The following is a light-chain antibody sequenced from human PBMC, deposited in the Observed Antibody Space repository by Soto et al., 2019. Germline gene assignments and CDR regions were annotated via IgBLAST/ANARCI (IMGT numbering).Light chain of an antibody. V-gene: IGKV3-20*01. CDR1: QSVTSSY. CDR3: QNST. Sequence: EIVLTHSPCTLALSPGTRSNLSCRASQSVTSSYLAWYKQKPCQAPRLLIYGASSRATGIPDRFSGSGSGTDFTITISRLEPEDFAVYYCQNSTFGQGTRLEIK. J-gene: IGKJ5*01. CDR2: GAS.